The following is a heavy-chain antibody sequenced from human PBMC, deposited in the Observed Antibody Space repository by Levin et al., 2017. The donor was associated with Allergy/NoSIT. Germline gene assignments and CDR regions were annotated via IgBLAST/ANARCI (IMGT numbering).Heavy chain of an antibody. CDR3: AIWNMGCSGGSCYFDAFDI. V-gene: IGHV1-3*01. CDR1: GYTFTSYA. Sequence: GESLKISCKASGYTFTSYAMHWVRQAPGQRLEWMGWINAGNGNTKYSQKFQGRVTITRDTSASTAYMELSSLRSEDTAVYYCAIWNMGCSGGSCYFDAFDIWGQGTMVTVSS. CDR2: INAGNGNT. D-gene: IGHD2-15*01. J-gene: IGHJ3*02.